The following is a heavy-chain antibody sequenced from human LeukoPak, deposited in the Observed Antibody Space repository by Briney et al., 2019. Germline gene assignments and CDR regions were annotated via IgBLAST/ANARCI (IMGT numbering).Heavy chain of an antibody. D-gene: IGHD1-26*01. J-gene: IGHJ4*02. V-gene: IGHV3-30*18. Sequence: GGSLRLSCAASGFTFSSYGMHWVRQAPGKGLEWVAVISYDGSNKYYADSVKGRFTISRDNSKNTLYLQMNSLRAEDTAVYYCAKAGGGSYRREDYFDYWGQGTLVTVSS. CDR2: ISYDGSNK. CDR1: GFTFSSYG. CDR3: AKAGGGSYRREDYFDY.